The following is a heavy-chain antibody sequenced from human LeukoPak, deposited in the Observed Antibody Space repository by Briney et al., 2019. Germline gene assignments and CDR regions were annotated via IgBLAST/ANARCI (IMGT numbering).Heavy chain of an antibody. D-gene: IGHD6-19*01. J-gene: IGHJ6*02. CDR2: ISYDGADK. Sequence: PGRSLRLSCAASGFTFNVYGMYWVRQPPGKGLEWVALISYDGADKYHVDSVKGRFTISRDNSNNTLYLQMNSLRPDDTAVYYCAKAGYSSGWTRYYGMDVWGQGTTVAVSS. CDR1: GFTFNVYG. CDR3: AKAGYSSGWTRYYGMDV. V-gene: IGHV3-30*18.